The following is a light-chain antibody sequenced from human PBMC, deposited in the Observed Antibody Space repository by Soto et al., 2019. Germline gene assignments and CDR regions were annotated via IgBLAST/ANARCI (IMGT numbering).Light chain of an antibody. CDR3: QQYYSLPLT. J-gene: IGKJ4*01. V-gene: IGKV4-1*01. CDR1: QSVLYSPNNKNN. CDR2: WAS. Sequence: DIVMTQSPDSLAVSLGERATINCKSSQSVLYSPNNKNNLAWYQQKPGQPPKLLIYWASTREPGVPARFSGSGSGTDFTLTISTLQAEDVAVYYCQQYYSLPLTFGGGTKVEI.